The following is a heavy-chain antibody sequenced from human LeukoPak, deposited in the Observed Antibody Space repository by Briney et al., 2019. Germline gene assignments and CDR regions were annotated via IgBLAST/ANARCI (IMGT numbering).Heavy chain of an antibody. CDR3: ARGSPPRVYYDRSGYYSYYFDY. CDR1: GFTFSRYG. D-gene: IGHD3-22*01. Sequence: GGSLRLSCAASGFTFSRYGMHWVSQAPGKGLEWVAFIRYDGSNKYYADSVKGRFTISRDNSKNTLYLQMNSLRAEDTAVYYCARGSPPRVYYDRSGYYSYYFDYWGQGTLVTVSS. J-gene: IGHJ4*02. CDR2: IRYDGSNK. V-gene: IGHV3-30*02.